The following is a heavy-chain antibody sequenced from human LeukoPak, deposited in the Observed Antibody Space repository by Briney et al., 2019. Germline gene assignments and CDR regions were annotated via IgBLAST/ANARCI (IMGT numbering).Heavy chain of an antibody. D-gene: IGHD3-22*01. V-gene: IGHV1-46*01. CDR3: ARNPGPYYYDSGGYYFNY. CDR1: GYIFTGYY. CDR2: INTSGGST. J-gene: IGHJ4*02. Sequence: ASVKVSCKASGYIFTGYYMHWVRQAPGQGLEWMGIINTSGGSTNYAQKFQGRVTMTRDMSTSTVYMELSSLRSEDTAIYYCARNPGPYYYDSGGYYFNYWGQGTLATVSS.